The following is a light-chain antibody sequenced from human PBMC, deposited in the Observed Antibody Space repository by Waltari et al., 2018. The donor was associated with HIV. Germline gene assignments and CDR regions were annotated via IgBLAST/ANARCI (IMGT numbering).Light chain of an antibody. CDR2: KDS. CDR3: QSADSSGTYAV. Sequence: VSPGQTARITCSGDVLPKQYAYWYQQKPGQAPVVVISKDSERPSGIPERFSGSSSGTTVTLTISGVQAEDEADYYCQSADSSGTYAVFGGGTQLTVL. CDR1: VLPKQY. J-gene: IGLJ7*01. V-gene: IGLV3-25*03.